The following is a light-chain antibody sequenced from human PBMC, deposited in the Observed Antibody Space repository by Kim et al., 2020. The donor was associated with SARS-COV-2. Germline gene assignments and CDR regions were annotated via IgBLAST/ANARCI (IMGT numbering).Light chain of an antibody. J-gene: IGLJ2*01. CDR2: DDI. CDR1: NIGTKS. CDR3: QVWDSASDHVI. V-gene: IGLV3-21*03. Sequence: APGKTATIACGGSNIGTKSVHWYQLKPDQAHVVVVFDDIDRPSGIPERFSGSNSENTATLTINRVEAGDEADYYCQVWDSASDHVIFGGGTQLTVL.